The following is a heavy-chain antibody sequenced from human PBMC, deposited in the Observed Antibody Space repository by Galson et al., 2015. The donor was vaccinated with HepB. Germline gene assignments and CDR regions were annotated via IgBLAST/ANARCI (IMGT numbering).Heavy chain of an antibody. V-gene: IGHV4-61*08. J-gene: IGHJ6*02. Sequence: ETLSLTCTVSGGSISSGGYYWSWIRQHPGKGLEWIGYIYYSGSTNYNHSLKSRVTISVDTSKNQFSLKLRSVTAADTAVYYCARGISGTTFYYYYGMDVWGQGTTVTVSS. CDR1: GGSISSGGYY. D-gene: IGHD1-7*01. CDR2: IYYSGST. CDR3: ARGISGTTFYYYYGMDV.